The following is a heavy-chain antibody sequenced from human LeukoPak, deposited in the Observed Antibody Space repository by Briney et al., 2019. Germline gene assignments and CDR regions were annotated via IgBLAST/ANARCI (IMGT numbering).Heavy chain of an antibody. V-gene: IGHV4-34*01. Sequence: PSETLSLTCAVYGGSFSGYYWSWIRQPPGKGLEWIGEINHSGSTNYNPSLKSRVTISVDTSKNQFSLKLSSVTAADTAVYYCARGRYGSEPYWGQGTLATVSS. CDR2: INHSGST. J-gene: IGHJ4*02. CDR1: GGSFSGYY. CDR3: ARGRYGSEPY. D-gene: IGHD3-10*01.